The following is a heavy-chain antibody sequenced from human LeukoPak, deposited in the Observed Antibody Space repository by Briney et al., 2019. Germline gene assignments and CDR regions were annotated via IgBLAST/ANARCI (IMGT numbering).Heavy chain of an antibody. CDR3: ARVEYTSQ. V-gene: IGHV3-21*01. CDR2: ISSSSSYI. D-gene: IGHD6-6*01. Sequence: GGSLRLSCAASGFTFSSYSMNWVRQAPGKGLEWVSSISSSSSYIYYANSVKGRFTISRENAKHSLYLQMHSLRAEDTAVYYCARVEYTSQWGQGTLVTVSS. CDR1: GFTFSSYS. J-gene: IGHJ4*02.